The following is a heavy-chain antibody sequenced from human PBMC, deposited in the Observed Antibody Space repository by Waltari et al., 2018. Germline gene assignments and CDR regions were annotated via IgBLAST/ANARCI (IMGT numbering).Heavy chain of an antibody. CDR3: ARDRVVGATDWAY. J-gene: IGHJ4*02. V-gene: IGHV7-4-1*02. CDR1: GYTFTNFA. CDR2: ISTATGNP. Sequence: QVQLVQSASELKEPGASVKIACKASGYTFTNFAIDWVRQAPGQGLEWMGWISTATGNPTYGRGFTERYVLSLDTSINTAYLQITSLKAEDTAFYFCARDRVVGATDWAYWGQGTLVTVSS. D-gene: IGHD1-26*01.